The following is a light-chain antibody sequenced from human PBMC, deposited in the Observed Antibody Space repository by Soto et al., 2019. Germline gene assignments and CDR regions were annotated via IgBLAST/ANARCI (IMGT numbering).Light chain of an antibody. CDR2: ATS. V-gene: IGKV1-27*01. J-gene: IGKJ4*01. Sequence: DVQMTQSPSSLSAFVGDRVTITCRASQGIAPYLAWFQQKPGKVPKLLIYATSTLQSGVPSRFSGSGSGTDFTLTIISLQPEDVATYYCQKYNTAHLTFGGGTKVEIK. CDR3: QKYNTAHLT. CDR1: QGIAPY.